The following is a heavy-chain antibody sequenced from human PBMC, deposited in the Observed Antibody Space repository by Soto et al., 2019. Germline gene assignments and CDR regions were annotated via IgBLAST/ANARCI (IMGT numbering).Heavy chain of an antibody. J-gene: IGHJ1*01. CDR2: ITVNGIT. V-gene: IGHV4-4*07. Sequence: SETLSLTCTVSGAYVSDFSWSWIRQPAGKGLEWIGRITVNGITQYTPSFRSRVTMSMDTSRNQFSLNLQSATAADTALYYCARESGENWTYEAHWGQGTLVTVSS. CDR1: GAYVSDFS. D-gene: IGHD1-7*01. CDR3: ARESGENWTYEAH.